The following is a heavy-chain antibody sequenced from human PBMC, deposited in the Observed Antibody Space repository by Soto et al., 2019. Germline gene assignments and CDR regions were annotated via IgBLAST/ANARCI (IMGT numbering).Heavy chain of an antibody. J-gene: IGHJ5*02. V-gene: IGHV4-59*01. D-gene: IGHD3-3*01. CDR1: GGSIISYY. Sequence: SETLSLTCTVSGGSIISYYWSWIRQPPWKGLEWIGYIYYSGSTNYNPSLKSRVTISVDTSKNQFSLKLSSVTAGDTAVYYCARVDMADTYYDFWSGYYKAGLGFDPWGQGTLVTVSS. CDR2: IYYSGST. CDR3: ARVDMADTYYDFWSGYYKAGLGFDP.